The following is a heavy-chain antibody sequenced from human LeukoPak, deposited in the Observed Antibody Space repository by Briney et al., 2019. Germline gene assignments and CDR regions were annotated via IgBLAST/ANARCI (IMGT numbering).Heavy chain of an antibody. V-gene: IGHV1-2*02. J-gene: IGHJ4*02. CDR2: INPNSGGT. CDR3: ARADEYDSSGYDY. CDR1: GYTFTGYY. Sequence: ASVKVSCKASGYTFTGYYVHWVRQAPGQGLEWMGWINPNSGGTNYAQKFQGRVTMTRDTSISTAYMELSRLRSDDTAVYYCARADEYDSSGYDYWGQGTLVTVSS. D-gene: IGHD3-22*01.